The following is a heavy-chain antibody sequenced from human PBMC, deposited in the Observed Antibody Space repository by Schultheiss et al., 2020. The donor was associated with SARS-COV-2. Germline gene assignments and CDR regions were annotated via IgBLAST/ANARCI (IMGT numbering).Heavy chain of an antibody. Sequence: GGSLRLSCAASGFTFSSYDMHWVRQATGKGLEWVSAIGTAGDTYYPGSVKGRFTISRENAKNSLYLQMNSLRAGDTAVYYCARDGGTRYFDLWGRGTLVTVSS. V-gene: IGHV3-13*01. J-gene: IGHJ2*01. CDR1: GFTFSSYD. CDR3: ARDGGTRYFDL. CDR2: IGTAGDT. D-gene: IGHD3-16*01.